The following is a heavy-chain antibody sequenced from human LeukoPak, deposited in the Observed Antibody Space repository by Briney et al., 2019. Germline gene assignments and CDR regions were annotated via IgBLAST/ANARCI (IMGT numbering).Heavy chain of an antibody. CDR1: GFAFSSYA. Sequence: GASLRLSCAASGFAFSSYAMSWVRQAPGKGLERVSAVSGSGGSTYYADSVKGRFTISRDNSKNTLYLQMNSLRAEDTAVYYCASSVRIFGVVILYGMDVWGQGTTVTVSS. CDR3: ASSVRIFGVVILYGMDV. CDR2: VSGSGGST. V-gene: IGHV3-23*01. D-gene: IGHD3-3*01. J-gene: IGHJ6*02.